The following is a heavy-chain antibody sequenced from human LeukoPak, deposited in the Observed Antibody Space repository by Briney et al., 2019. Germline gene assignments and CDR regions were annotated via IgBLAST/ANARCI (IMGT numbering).Heavy chain of an antibody. CDR3: ARPFIAAPYFDY. J-gene: IGHJ4*02. D-gene: IGHD6-6*01. Sequence: SETLSLTCTVSGGSISSYYWSWIRQPPGKGLEWIGEINHSGSTNYNPSLKSRVTMSVDTSKNQFSLKLSSVTAADTAVYYCARPFIAAPYFDYWGQGTLVTVSS. V-gene: IGHV4-34*01. CDR2: INHSGST. CDR1: GGSISSYY.